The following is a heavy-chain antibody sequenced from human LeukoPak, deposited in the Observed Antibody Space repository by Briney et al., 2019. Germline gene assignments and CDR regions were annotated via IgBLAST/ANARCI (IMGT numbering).Heavy chain of an antibody. J-gene: IGHJ4*02. CDR3: TTGLMGN. D-gene: IGHD1-26*01. Sequence: PGGSRRLSCSASGFPFSSYAMHWVRQAPGKGLEWVGLIGTTTDGETTDYAAPVKGRFTISRDDSKNTLYLQMNSLKIEDTAVYYCTTGLMGNWGQGTLVTVSS. CDR2: IGTTTDGETT. CDR1: GFPFSSYA. V-gene: IGHV3-15*04.